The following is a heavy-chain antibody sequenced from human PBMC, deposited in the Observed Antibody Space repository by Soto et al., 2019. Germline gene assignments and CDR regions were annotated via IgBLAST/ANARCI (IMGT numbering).Heavy chain of an antibody. J-gene: IGHJ4*02. V-gene: IGHV1-18*04. CDR2: IRASNGDT. CDR3: ARDSFGYAIFDY. CDR1: GYTFTTYG. D-gene: IGHD5-18*01. Sequence: QVKLVQSGAEVKKPGASVRVSCKASGYTFTTYGISWVRQAPGQGLEWMAWIRASNGDTNYAQNLQGRVTVTRETSTSTAYMELRSLRSDDTAMYYCARDSFGYAIFDYWGQGTLVTVSS.